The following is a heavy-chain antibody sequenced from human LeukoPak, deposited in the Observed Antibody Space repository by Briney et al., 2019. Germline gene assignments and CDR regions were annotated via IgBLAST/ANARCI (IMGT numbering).Heavy chain of an antibody. CDR2: IYTSGST. J-gene: IGHJ4*02. Sequence: SEALSLTCTVSGGSISSYYWSWIRQPPGKGLEWIGYIYTSGSTNYNPSLKSRATISVDTSKNQFSLKLSSATAADTPVYYCARQGYRGKDFDYWGQGTLATVSS. CDR1: GGSISSYY. D-gene: IGHD5-12*01. V-gene: IGHV4-4*09. CDR3: ARQGYRGKDFDY.